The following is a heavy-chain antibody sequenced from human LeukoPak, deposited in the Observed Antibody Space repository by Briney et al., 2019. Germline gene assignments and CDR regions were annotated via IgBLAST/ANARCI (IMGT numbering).Heavy chain of an antibody. CDR2: INPSGGST. V-gene: IGHV1-46*01. CDR1: GYTFTSYY. CDR3: ARGRRNQRYSSGLFDY. Sequence: ASVKVSCKASGYTFTSYYMHWVRQAPGQGLEWMGIINPSGGSTSYAQKFQGRVTMTRDTSISTAYMELSRLRSDDTAVYYCARGRRNQRYSSGLFDYWGQGTLVTVSS. D-gene: IGHD6-19*01. J-gene: IGHJ4*02.